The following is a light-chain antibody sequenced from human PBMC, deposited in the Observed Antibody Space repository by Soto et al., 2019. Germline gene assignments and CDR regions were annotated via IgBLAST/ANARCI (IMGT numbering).Light chain of an antibody. Sequence: QSVLTQSPSASASLGASVKLTCTLSSGHSSYAIAWHQQQPEKGPRYLMKLNSDGSHNKGDGIPDRFSGSSSGAERYLTISSFQSEDEADYYCQTWGTGIQVFGGGTKVTVL. CDR1: SGHSSYA. CDR3: QTWGTGIQV. J-gene: IGLJ2*01. V-gene: IGLV4-69*01. CDR2: LNSDGSH.